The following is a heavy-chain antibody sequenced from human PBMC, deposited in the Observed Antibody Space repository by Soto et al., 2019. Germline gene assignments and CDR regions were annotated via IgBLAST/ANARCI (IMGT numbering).Heavy chain of an antibody. CDR2: IRTKGDTYAT. D-gene: IGHD2-15*01. J-gene: IGHJ4*02. CDR3: TRLRISGDFDS. Sequence: GGSLRLSCAASGFSFSASAMHWVRQASGKGLEWVGRIRTKGDTYATAYAESVKGRFSITRDDSQNTAYLQMNSLKTEDTAVYYCTRLRISGDFDSWGQGTLVTVSS. V-gene: IGHV3-73*01. CDR1: GFSFSASA.